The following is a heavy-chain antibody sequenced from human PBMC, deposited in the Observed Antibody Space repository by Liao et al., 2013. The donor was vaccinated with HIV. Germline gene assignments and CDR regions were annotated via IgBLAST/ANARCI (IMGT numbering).Heavy chain of an antibody. J-gene: IGHJ6*03. Sequence: QVQLQQWAQDCGSLRRPCPSPALSMVGPSVVTTGAGSASPQEGREWIGKVNHSGSTNYNPSLKSRITMSVDTSKNQFSLKLSSVTAADTAVYYCARARWGYDTSGLRLYYHYMDVWGKGTTVTVSS. CDR3: ARARWGYDTSGLRLYYHYMDV. V-gene: IGHV4-34*01. CDR2: VNHSGST. D-gene: IGHD3-22*01. CDR1: VGPSVVTT.